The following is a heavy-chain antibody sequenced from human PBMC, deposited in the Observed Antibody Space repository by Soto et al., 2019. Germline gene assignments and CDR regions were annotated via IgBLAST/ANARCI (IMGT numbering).Heavy chain of an antibody. Sequence: EVQLVESGGGLIQPGGSLRLSCGASGFTVSSNYMSWVRQAPGKGLEWVSVIYSGGSTYYADSVKGRFTISRDNSKNTLYLQMNSLRSEDTAVYYCASLLWYGEFQYWGQGTLVTVSS. CDR1: GFTVSSNY. CDR3: ASLLWYGEFQY. V-gene: IGHV3-53*01. J-gene: IGHJ4*02. CDR2: IYSGGST. D-gene: IGHD3-10*01.